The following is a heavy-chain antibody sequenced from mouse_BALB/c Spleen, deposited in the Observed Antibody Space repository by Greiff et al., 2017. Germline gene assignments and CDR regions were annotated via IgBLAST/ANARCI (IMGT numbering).Heavy chain of an antibody. V-gene: IGHV5-17*02. CDR1: GFTFSSFG. D-gene: IGHD2-1*01. CDR2: ISSGSSTI. Sequence: EVHLVESGGGLVQPGGSRKLSCAASGFTFSSFGMHWVRQAPEKGLEWVAYISSGSSTIYYADTVKGRFTISRDNPKNTLFLQMTSLRSEDTAMYYCANGNPWFAYWGQGTLVTVSA. J-gene: IGHJ3*01. CDR3: ANGNPWFAY.